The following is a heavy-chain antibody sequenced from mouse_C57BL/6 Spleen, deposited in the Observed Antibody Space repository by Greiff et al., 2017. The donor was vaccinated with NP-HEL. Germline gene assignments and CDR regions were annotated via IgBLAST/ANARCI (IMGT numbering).Heavy chain of an antibody. V-gene: IGHV1-69*01. CDR3: ARWGLGAPFWYAMDY. J-gene: IGHJ4*01. CDR2: IDPSDSYT. D-gene: IGHD4-1*01. CDR1: GYTFTSYW. Sequence: QVQLQQPGAELVMPGASVKLSCKASGYTFTSYWMHWVKQRPGQGLEWIGEIDPSDSYTNYNQKFKGKSTLTVDKSSSTAYMQLSSLTSEDSAVYYGARWGLGAPFWYAMDYWGQGTSVTVSS.